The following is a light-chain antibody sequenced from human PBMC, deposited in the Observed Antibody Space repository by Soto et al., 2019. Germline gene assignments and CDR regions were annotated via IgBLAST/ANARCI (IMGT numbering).Light chain of an antibody. CDR2: SNN. CDR3: QSYDMSLNNHV. V-gene: IGLV1-44*01. J-gene: IGLJ1*01. CDR1: SSNIGSNT. Sequence: QAVVTEPPSASGTPGQRVTISCSGSSSNIGSNTVNWYQQLPGTAPKLLIYSNNQRPSGVPDRFSGSKSGTSASLAISGLQSEDEADYYCQSYDMSLNNHVFGTGTKLTVL.